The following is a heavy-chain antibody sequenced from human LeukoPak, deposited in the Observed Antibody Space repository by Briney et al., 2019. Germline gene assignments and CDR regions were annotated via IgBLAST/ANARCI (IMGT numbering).Heavy chain of an antibody. Sequence: GGSLRLSCETSGFTFSNYWMHWVRQAPGKGLVWVSSIYTDGSTTNYADSVKGRFTIFRDNAKNTLYLQMHSLTAEDTALYYCARDLYHTTSTWGQGTLVTVSS. CDR3: ARDLYHTTST. CDR1: GFTFSNYW. V-gene: IGHV3-74*01. J-gene: IGHJ4*02. CDR2: IYTDGSTT. D-gene: IGHD3-16*01.